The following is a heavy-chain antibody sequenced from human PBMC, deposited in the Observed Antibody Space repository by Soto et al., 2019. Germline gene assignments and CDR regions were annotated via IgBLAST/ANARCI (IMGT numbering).Heavy chain of an antibody. J-gene: IGHJ3*02. Sequence: QVQLVQSGAEVKKPGSSVKVSCKASGGTFSSYAISWVRQAPGQGLEWMGGIIPIFGTANYAQKFQGRVTITADESTSTAYMELSSLRSEDTAVYYCGRGLGIVGATGDAFDIWGQGTMVTVSS. D-gene: IGHD1-26*01. CDR2: IIPIFGTA. V-gene: IGHV1-69*01. CDR3: GRGLGIVGATGDAFDI. CDR1: GGTFSSYA.